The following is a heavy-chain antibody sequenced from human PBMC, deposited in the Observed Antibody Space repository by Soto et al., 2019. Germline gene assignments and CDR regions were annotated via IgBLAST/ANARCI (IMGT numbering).Heavy chain of an antibody. Sequence: GASVKVSCKASGYSLSGYYLHWVRQAPGQGPEWMGWINPNSGGTKYVQKFQGRVTMTRDTSISTVYLELNSLKTEDTAVYYCARGTTMVDYWGQGTLVTVSS. V-gene: IGHV1-2*02. CDR2: INPNSGGT. CDR3: ARGTTMVDY. D-gene: IGHD5-18*01. CDR1: GYSLSGYY. J-gene: IGHJ4*02.